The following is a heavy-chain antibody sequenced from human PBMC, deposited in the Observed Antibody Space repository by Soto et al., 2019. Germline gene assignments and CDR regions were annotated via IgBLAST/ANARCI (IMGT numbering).Heavy chain of an antibody. CDR3: AKDDCAEDAILTGYPLFDY. Sequence: QVQLVESGGGVVQPGRSLRLSCAASGFNFRSYGMHWVRQAPGKGLEWVAVISYDGSAKWYVDSVKGRFTISRDTFKNIIYLQMYSLRAEDTAVYYCAKDDCAEDAILTGYPLFDYWGQGILVTVSS. V-gene: IGHV3-30*18. D-gene: IGHD3-9*01. CDR1: GFNFRSYG. CDR2: ISYDGSAK. J-gene: IGHJ4*02.